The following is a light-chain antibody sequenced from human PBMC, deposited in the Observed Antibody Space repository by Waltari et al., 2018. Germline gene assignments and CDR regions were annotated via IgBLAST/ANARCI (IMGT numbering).Light chain of an antibody. CDR1: SSEVGGYFF. Sequence: QSALTQPASVSGSPGQSITISCTGTSSEVGGYFFASWYQLHPGKVPKLIIYEVNRRPSGVSNRFSGSKSGNTASLTISGLQAEDEADFYCSSYASSGTLVFGSGTKVTVL. J-gene: IGLJ1*01. V-gene: IGLV2-14*01. CDR3: SSYASSGTLV. CDR2: EVN.